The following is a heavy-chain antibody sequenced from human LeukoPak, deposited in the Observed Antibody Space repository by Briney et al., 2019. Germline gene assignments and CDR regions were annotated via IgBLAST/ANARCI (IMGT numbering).Heavy chain of an antibody. V-gene: IGHV3-23*01. D-gene: IGHD4-23*01. Sequence: GGSLRLSCAASGFTFNNYGMGWVRQTPGKGLEWVATIGTSGANTYHADSVKGRFTISRDNSKSTLYLQMNSLRVEDTAVYYCARGRPHGNDYWGQGTLVTVSS. CDR1: GFTFNNYG. CDR2: IGTSGANT. J-gene: IGHJ4*02. CDR3: ARGRPHGNDY.